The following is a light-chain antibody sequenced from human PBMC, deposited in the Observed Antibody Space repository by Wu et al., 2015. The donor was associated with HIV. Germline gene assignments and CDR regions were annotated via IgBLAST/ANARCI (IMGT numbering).Light chain of an antibody. J-gene: IGKJ2*01. CDR1: QTVTSGY. V-gene: IGKV3-20*01. CDR2: GAS. Sequence: EVVLTQSPGTLFLSPGERATLSCRSSQTVTSGYLAWYQQKPGQAPRLLLFGASSRATGIPDRFSGSGSGTDFTLTISRLEPEDFAVYYCQQYGTSPYTFGQGTKLEI. CDR3: QQYGTSPYT.